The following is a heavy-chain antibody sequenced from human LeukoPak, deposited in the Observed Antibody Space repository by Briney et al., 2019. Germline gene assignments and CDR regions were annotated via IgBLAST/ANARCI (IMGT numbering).Heavy chain of an antibody. V-gene: IGHV1-2*02. CDR3: AREYCSSTSCYTGFDP. Sequence: ASVKVSCKASGYTFTSYYMHWGRQAPGQGLEWMGWINPNSGGTNYAQKFQGRVTMTRDTSISTAYMELSRLRSDDTAVYYCAREYCSSTSCYTGFDPWGQGTLVTVSS. CDR1: GYTFTSYY. D-gene: IGHD2-2*02. CDR2: INPNSGGT. J-gene: IGHJ5*02.